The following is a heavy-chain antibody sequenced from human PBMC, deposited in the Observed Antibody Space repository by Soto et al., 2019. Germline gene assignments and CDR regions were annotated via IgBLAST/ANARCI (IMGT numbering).Heavy chain of an antibody. CDR1: GFTFSSYA. J-gene: IGHJ4*02. Sequence: EVQLLESGGALVQPGGSLRLSCAASGFTFSSYAMSWVRQAPGKGLEWVSSISASGDSTHNADSVKGRFAISRDNSKNTLDLQLNSLTADDTAVYYFAKGGIYNSSWYEGYWGQGTLVTVSA. D-gene: IGHD6-13*01. CDR3: AKGGIYNSSWYEGY. V-gene: IGHV3-23*01. CDR2: ISASGDST.